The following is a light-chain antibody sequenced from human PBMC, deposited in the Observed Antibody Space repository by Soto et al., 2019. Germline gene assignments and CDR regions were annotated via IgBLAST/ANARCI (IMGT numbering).Light chain of an antibody. CDR1: QSVSIY. J-gene: IGKJ1*01. V-gene: IGKV1-39*01. Sequence: DVQMTQSPSSLSASVGDRVTITCRAIQSVSIYLNWYQQKPGKAPNLLISAASSLQNGVPSRFRGSGSGTDFTLTISGLQPEDFATSYCQQIYSTPPWTFGQGTKVEIK. CDR2: AAS. CDR3: QQIYSTPPWT.